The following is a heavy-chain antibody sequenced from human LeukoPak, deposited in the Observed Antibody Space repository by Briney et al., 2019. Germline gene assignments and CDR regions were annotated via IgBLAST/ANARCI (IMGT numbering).Heavy chain of an antibody. D-gene: IGHD2-2*01. CDR1: GYTFTGYG. Sequence: ASVKVSCKASGYTFTGYGISWVRQAPGQGLEWMGWISAYNGNTNYAQKLQGRVTMTTDTSTSTAYMELRSLRSDDTAVYYCARDLGYCSSTSCSTRGRFDPWGQGTLVTVSS. CDR3: ARDLGYCSSTSCSTRGRFDP. J-gene: IGHJ5*02. V-gene: IGHV1-18*01. CDR2: ISAYNGNT.